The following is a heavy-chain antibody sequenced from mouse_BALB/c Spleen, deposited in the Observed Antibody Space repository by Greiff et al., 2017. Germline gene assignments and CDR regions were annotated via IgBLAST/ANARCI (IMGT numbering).Heavy chain of an antibody. V-gene: IGHV5-17*02. J-gene: IGHJ2*01. CDR1: GFTFSSFG. D-gene: IGHD1-1*01. CDR2: ISSGSSTI. CDR3: ARGEATDY. Sequence: EVQLVESGGGLVQPGGSRKLSCAASGFTFSSFGMHWVRQAPEKGLEWVAYISSGSSTIYYADTVKGRFTISRDNPKNTLFLQMTSLRSEDTAMYYCARGEATDYWGQGTTLTVSS.